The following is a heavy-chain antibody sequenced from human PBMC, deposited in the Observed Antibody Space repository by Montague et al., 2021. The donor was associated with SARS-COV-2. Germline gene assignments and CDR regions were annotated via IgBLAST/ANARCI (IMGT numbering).Heavy chain of an antibody. CDR2: IYYSGST. CDR3: ARVGVITTWFYFDY. Sequence: SETLSLTCTVSGGSISSYYWSWIRQPAGKGLEWIGYIYYSGSTNXNPSLKSRVTISVDTSKNQFSLKLSSVTAADTAVYYCARVGVITTWFYFDYWGQGTLVTVSS. J-gene: IGHJ4*02. D-gene: IGHD3-22*01. V-gene: IGHV4-59*01. CDR1: GGSISSYY.